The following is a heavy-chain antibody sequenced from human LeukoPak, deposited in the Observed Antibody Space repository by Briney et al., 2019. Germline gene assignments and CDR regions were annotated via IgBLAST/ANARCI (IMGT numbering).Heavy chain of an antibody. CDR3: ARARIAAPLLDY. Sequence: PGGSLRLSCAASGFTFSSSAMGWARQTPGKGLEWVSYISDHGKSRNYVDSVKGRFTISRDNAKNSLYLQMNSLRVEDTAVYFCARARIAAPLLDYWGQGTLVTVSS. CDR1: GFTFSSSA. J-gene: IGHJ4*02. CDR2: ISDHGKSR. D-gene: IGHD6-13*01. V-gene: IGHV3-48*03.